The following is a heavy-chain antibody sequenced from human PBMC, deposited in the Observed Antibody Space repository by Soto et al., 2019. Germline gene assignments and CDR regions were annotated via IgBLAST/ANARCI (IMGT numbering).Heavy chain of an antibody. V-gene: IGHV1-69*12. D-gene: IGHD6-13*01. CDR1: GGTFSNHA. CDR3: AREVAADGTFREDVFDI. CDR2: IIHIFSTT. Sequence: QVHLVQSGAEVKKPGSSVKVSCKAPGGTFSNHAINWVRQAPGQGLEWMGRIIHIFSTTNHAQKFQGRGTIPDDESTITAYLERSRLKQDDTAVYYCAREVAADGTFREDVFDIWGQGTLVTVSS. J-gene: IGHJ3*02.